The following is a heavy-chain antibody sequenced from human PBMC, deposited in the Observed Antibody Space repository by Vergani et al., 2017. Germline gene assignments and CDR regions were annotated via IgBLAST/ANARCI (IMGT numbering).Heavy chain of an antibody. V-gene: IGHV3-23*04. J-gene: IGHJ6*02. Sequence: EVQLVESGGGLVQPGGSLRLSCAASGFTVSSNYMSWVRQAPGKGLEWVSVISGSGGSTYYADSVKGRFTISRDNSKNTLYLQMNSLRAEDTAVYYCAKGVLYYYYYGMDVWGQGTTVTVSS. CDR3: AKGVLYYYYYGMDV. D-gene: IGHD1-1*01. CDR2: ISGSGGST. CDR1: GFTVSSNY.